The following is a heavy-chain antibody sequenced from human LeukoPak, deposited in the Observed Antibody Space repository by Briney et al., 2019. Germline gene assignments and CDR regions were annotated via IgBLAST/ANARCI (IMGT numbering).Heavy chain of an antibody. J-gene: IGHJ5*02. V-gene: IGHV1-18*01. Sequence: ASVKVSCKASGYTFTSYGISWVRQAPGQGLEWMGWISAYNGNTNYAQKLQGRVTMTTDTSTSTAYMELRSLRSDDTAVYYCARDNSVGETAWWFDPWGQGTLVIVSS. CDR2: ISAYNGNT. CDR3: ARDNSVGETAWWFDP. CDR1: GYTFTSYG. D-gene: IGHD1-26*01.